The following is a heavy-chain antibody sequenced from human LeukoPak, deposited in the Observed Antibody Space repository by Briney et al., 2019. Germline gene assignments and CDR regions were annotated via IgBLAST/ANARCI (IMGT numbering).Heavy chain of an antibody. CDR2: INPSGGST. D-gene: IGHD6-19*01. V-gene: IGHV1-46*01. CDR1: GYTFTGYY. CDR3: AREVSLAVAGTENYYYYGMDV. J-gene: IGHJ6*02. Sequence: ASVKVSCKASGYTFTGYYMHWVRQAPGQGLEWMGIINPSGGSTSYAQKFQGRVTMTRDTSTSTVYMELSSLRSEDTAVYYCAREVSLAVAGTENYYYYGMDVWGQGTTVTVSS.